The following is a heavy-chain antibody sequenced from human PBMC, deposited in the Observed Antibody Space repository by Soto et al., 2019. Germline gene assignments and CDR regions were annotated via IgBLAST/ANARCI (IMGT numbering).Heavy chain of an antibody. J-gene: IGHJ5*02. V-gene: IGHV3-23*01. CDR1: GFTFSSYA. CDR2: ISGSGGST. CDR3: AKCIAAACDEGWFDP. D-gene: IGHD6-13*01. Sequence: GGSLRLSCAASGFTFSSYAMSWVRQAPGKGLEWVSAISGSGGSTYYADSVKGRFTISRDNSKNTLYLQMNSLRAEDTAVYYCAKCIAAACDEGWFDPWGQGTLVTVSS.